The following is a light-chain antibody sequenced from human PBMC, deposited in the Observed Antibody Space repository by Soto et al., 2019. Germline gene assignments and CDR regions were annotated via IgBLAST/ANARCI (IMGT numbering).Light chain of an antibody. CDR3: LFRGMWHPGAI. Sequence: EIVLTQSPFTLSLSPGERATLSCRASQSINNYLAWYQQKPGQPPRLLIYDASNRATAIPVRFSGSGSGADFILTISSLELEDSVVYSCLFRGMWHPGAIFGGGTKLEIK. CDR2: DAS. J-gene: IGKJ4*01. V-gene: IGKV3-11*01. CDR1: QSINNY.